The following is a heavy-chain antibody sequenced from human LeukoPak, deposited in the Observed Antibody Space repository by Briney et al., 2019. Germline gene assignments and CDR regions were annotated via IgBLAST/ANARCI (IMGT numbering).Heavy chain of an antibody. CDR2: ISSSSSYI. Sequence: GGSLRLSCAASGFIFSSHGMNWVRQAPGKGLEWVSSISSSSSYIYYADSVKGRFTISRDNAKNSLYLQMNSLRAEDTAVYYCARDGGYSSGYPYYFDYWGQGTLVTVSS. CDR3: ARDGGYSSGYPYYFDY. D-gene: IGHD3-22*01. CDR1: GFIFSSHG. V-gene: IGHV3-21*01. J-gene: IGHJ4*02.